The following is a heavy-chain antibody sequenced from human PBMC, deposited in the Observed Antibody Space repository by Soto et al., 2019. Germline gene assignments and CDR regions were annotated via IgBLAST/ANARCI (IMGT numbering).Heavy chain of an antibody. Sequence: GGSLRLSCAACGFTFTRYSMNWVPQAPGKGLEWVSSISSTTNYIYYADSMKGRFTVSRDNAKNSVYLDMSSLSAEDTAVYYCARESEDLTSNFDYWGQGTLVTVSS. J-gene: IGHJ4*02. CDR2: ISSTTNYI. V-gene: IGHV3-21*01. CDR3: ARESEDLTSNFDY. CDR1: GFTFTRYS.